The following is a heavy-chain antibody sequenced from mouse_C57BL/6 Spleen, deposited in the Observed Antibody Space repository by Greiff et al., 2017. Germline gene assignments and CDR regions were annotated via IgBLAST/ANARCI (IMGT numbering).Heavy chain of an antibody. CDR3: APYDYDTYYAMDY. CDR1: GYTFTSYG. Sequence: VKLQESGAELARPGASVKLSCKASGYTFTSYGISWVKQRTGQGLEWIGEIYPRSGNTYYNEKFKGKATLTADKSSSTAYMELRSLTSEDSAVYFCAPYDYDTYYAMDYWGQGTSVTVSS. V-gene: IGHV1-81*01. CDR2: IYPRSGNT. J-gene: IGHJ4*01. D-gene: IGHD2-4*01.